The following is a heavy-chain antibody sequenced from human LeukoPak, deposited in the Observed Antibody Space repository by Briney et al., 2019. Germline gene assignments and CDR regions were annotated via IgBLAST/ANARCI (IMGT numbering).Heavy chain of an antibody. CDR1: GFTFSDYY. CDR2: ISSSGSTI. D-gene: IGHD2-2*01. V-gene: IGHV3-11*04. CDR3: ATRGGCSSTSCPSLEYYFDY. J-gene: IGHJ4*02. Sequence: GSLRLSCAASGFTFSDYYMSWIRQAPGKGLEWVSYISSSGSTIYYADSVKGRFTISRDNAKNSLYLQMNSLRAEDTAVYYCATRGGCSSTSCPSLEYYFDYWGQGNLVTVSS.